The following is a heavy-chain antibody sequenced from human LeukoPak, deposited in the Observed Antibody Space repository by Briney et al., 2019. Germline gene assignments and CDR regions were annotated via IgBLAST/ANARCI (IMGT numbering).Heavy chain of an antibody. V-gene: IGHV3-7*03. CDR3: AKEGTIFELYYYMDV. J-gene: IGHJ6*03. Sequence: GGSLRLSCAASGFTFSSYWMSWVRQAPGKGLEWVANIKQDGSEKYYVDSVKGRFTISRDNSKNTLYLQMNSLRAEDTAVYYCAKEGTIFELYYYMDVWGKGTTVTVSS. D-gene: IGHD3-3*01. CDR2: IKQDGSEK. CDR1: GFTFSSYW.